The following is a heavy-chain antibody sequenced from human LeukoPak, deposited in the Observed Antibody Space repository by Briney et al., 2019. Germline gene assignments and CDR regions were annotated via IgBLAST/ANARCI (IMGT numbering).Heavy chain of an antibody. CDR1: GFTFSSYG. J-gene: IGHJ4*02. Sequence: PGRSLRLSCAASGFTFSSYGMHWVRQAPGKGLEWVAFIRYDGSNKYYADSVKGRFTISRDNSKNTLHLQMNSLRAEDTAVYYCARDMDGRETYWGQGTLVTVSS. CDR2: IRYDGSNK. CDR3: ARDMDGRETY. V-gene: IGHV3-33*01. D-gene: IGHD2-15*01.